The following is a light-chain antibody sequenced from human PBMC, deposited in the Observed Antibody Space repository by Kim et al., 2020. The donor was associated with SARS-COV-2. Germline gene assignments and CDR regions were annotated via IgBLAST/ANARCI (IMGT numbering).Light chain of an antibody. CDR1: HEVGTD. V-gene: IGKV3-15*01. Sequence: SLGGRAYPSCRASHEVGTDLAGYQQRPGKGPRLLIYYASTRATDIPARFSGSGSGTEFTLTISSLQSEDFAVYYCQQYKYWPPITFGGGTKVDIK. J-gene: IGKJ4*01. CDR3: QQYKYWPPIT. CDR2: YAS.